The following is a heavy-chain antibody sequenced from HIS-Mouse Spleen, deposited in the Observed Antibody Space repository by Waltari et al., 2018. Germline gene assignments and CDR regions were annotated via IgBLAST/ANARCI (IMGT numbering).Heavy chain of an antibody. D-gene: IGHD6-13*01. CDR1: GVPISSRSYY. CDR3: AREIPYSSSWYDWYFDL. Sequence: QLQLQESGPGLVKPSETLSLTCTVPGVPISSRSYYWGWIRQPPGKGLEWIGSIYYSGSTYYNPSLKSRVTISVDTSKNQFSLKLSSVTAADTAVYYCAREIPYSSSWYDWYFDLWGRGTLVTVSS. CDR2: IYYSGST. J-gene: IGHJ2*01. V-gene: IGHV4-39*07.